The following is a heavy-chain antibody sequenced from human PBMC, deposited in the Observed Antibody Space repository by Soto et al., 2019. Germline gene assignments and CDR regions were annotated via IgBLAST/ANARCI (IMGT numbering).Heavy chain of an antibody. CDR3: ARYTVSRNYYYYYYYMDV. CDR2: ISAYNGNT. D-gene: IGHD2-2*02. CDR1: GYTFTSYG. V-gene: IGHV1-18*01. Sequence: ASVKVSCKASGYTFTSYGISWVRQAPGQGLEWMGWISAYNGNTNYAQKLQGRVTMTTDTSTSTAYMELRSLRSDDTAVYYCARYTVSRNYYYYYYYMDVWGKGTTDTVSS. J-gene: IGHJ6*03.